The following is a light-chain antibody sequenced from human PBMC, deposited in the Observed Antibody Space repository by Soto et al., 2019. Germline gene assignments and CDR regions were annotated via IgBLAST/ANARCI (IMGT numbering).Light chain of an antibody. Sequence: EIVLTQSPGTLSLSPGERATLSCRASQSVSSTYLAWYQQKPGQAPRLLIYGTSSRATGIPDRFGGSVSGTDFTLSISRLEPEDFAVYYCQQYGSSPTFGQGTKLEIK. CDR3: QQYGSSPT. CDR2: GTS. J-gene: IGKJ2*01. CDR1: QSVSSTY. V-gene: IGKV3-20*01.